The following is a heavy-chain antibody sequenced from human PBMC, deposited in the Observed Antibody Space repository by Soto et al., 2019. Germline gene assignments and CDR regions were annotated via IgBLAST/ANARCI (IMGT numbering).Heavy chain of an antibody. J-gene: IGHJ6*02. CDR3: ARGGSHYYGMDV. CDR1: GFTFSDYY. V-gene: IGHV3-11*01. Sequence: PGGSLRLSGAASGFTFSDYYMNWIRQAPGKGLEWVSYVSSSGSTIYYADSVKGRFTISRDNAENSLYLQMSSLRAEDTALYYCARGGSHYYGMDVWGQGTTVTVSS. D-gene: IGHD2-15*01. CDR2: VSSSGSTI.